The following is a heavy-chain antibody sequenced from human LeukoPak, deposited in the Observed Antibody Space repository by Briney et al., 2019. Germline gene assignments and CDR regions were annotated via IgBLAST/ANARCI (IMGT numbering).Heavy chain of an antibody. CDR1: GYTFTSYY. V-gene: IGHV1-46*01. D-gene: IGHD6-13*01. CDR2: INPSGGST. CDR3: ARVRSAAGTKTYYYYYGMDV. Sequence: ASVKVSCKASGYTFTSYYMHWVRQAPGQGLEWMGIINPSGGSTSYAQKFQGRVTITADKSTSTAYMELSSLRSEDTAVYYCARVRSAAGTKTYYYYYGMDVWGQGTTVTVSS. J-gene: IGHJ6*02.